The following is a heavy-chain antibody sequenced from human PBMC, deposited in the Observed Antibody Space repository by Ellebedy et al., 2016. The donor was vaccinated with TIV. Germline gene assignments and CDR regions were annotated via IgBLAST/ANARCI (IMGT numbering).Heavy chain of an antibody. D-gene: IGHD5-12*01. CDR3: AGLRRGYDRCYYFAMDV. CDR2: INRSGGT. V-gene: IGHV4-34*01. J-gene: IGHJ6*02. CDR1: GGVFGGYS. Sequence: PSETLSLTCAVNGGVFGGYSWSWIRQPPGKGLEWIGEINRSGGTNYNPSLTSRVTVSIDTSKNHFSLNLSSVNAADTAVYFCAGLRRGYDRCYYFAMDVWGQGTTVTVSS.